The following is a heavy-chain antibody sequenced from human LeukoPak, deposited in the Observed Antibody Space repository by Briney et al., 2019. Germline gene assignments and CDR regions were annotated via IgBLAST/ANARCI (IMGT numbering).Heavy chain of an antibody. Sequence: PGGSLRLSCAASGFTFSSYGMNWVRQAPGKGLEWVSSISSSSNYIYYADSVKGRFTISRDNAKNSLYLQMNSLRAEDTAVYYCARASWRYFDWFLEISPVDYWGQGTLVTVSS. CDR3: ARASWRYFDWFLEISPVDY. CDR2: ISSSSNYI. J-gene: IGHJ4*02. CDR1: GFTFSSYG. V-gene: IGHV3-21*01. D-gene: IGHD3-9*01.